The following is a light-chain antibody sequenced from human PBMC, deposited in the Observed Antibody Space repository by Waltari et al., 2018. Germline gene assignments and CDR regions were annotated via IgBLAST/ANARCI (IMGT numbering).Light chain of an antibody. Sequence: EIVLTQSPGTLSLSLGERATLSCRARQSVSRALAWYQQKPGQAPRLLIYGASTRATGLPDRFSVSGSGTDFSLTISRLEPDDFAVYYCQHYLRLPVTFGQGTTVEI. CDR3: QHYLRLPVT. CDR1: QSVSRA. CDR2: GAS. V-gene: IGKV3-20*01. J-gene: IGKJ1*01.